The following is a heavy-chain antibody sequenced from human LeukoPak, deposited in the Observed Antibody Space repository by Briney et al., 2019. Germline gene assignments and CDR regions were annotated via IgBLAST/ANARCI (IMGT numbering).Heavy chain of an antibody. CDR1: GFTFSSHV. D-gene: IGHD2-15*01. V-gene: IGHV3-23*01. CDR2: ISGSGGAT. Sequence: GGSLRLSCAASGFTFSSHVMSWVRQAPGKGLEWVSSISGSGGATYYADSVKGRFTISRDNSKNTLYLQMNSLRAEDTAVYHCAKHEYCSGGSCFLDYWGQGTLVTVPS. CDR3: AKHEYCSGGSCFLDY. J-gene: IGHJ4*02.